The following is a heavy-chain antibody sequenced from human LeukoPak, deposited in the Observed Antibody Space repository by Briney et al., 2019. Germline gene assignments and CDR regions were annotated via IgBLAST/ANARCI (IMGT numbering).Heavy chain of an antibody. D-gene: IGHD2-15*01. CDR1: GGSISSYY. Sequence: SETLSLTCTVSGGSISSYYWSWIRQPPGKGLEWIGYIYYSGSTNYNPSLKSRVTISVETSKNQFSLKLSSVTAADTAVYYCARDKGGRLDPWGQGTLVTVSS. J-gene: IGHJ5*02. CDR3: ARDKGGRLDP. V-gene: IGHV4-59*01. CDR2: IYYSGST.